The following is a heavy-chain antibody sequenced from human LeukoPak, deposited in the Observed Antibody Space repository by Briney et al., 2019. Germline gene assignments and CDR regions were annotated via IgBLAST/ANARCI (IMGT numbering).Heavy chain of an antibody. D-gene: IGHD3-3*01. V-gene: IGHV1-69*05. Sequence: SVKVSCKASGGTFSSYAISWVRQAPGQGLEWMGGIIPIFGTANYAQKFQGRVTITTDESTSTAYMELSSLRSEDTAVYYCASSGPLRFLEWLSVTFDYWGQGTLVTVSS. CDR3: ASSGPLRFLEWLSVTFDY. CDR2: IIPIFGTA. CDR1: GGTFSSYA. J-gene: IGHJ4*02.